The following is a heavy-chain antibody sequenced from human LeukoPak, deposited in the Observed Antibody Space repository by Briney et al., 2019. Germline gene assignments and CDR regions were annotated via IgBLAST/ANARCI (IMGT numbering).Heavy chain of an antibody. CDR1: GFTFSNYG. J-gene: IGHJ4*02. D-gene: IGHD3-10*01. V-gene: IGHV3-30*03. CDR3: AREDSYYYGSGSYPFDY. Sequence: PGGSLRLSFAASGFTFSNYGMHWVRQAPGKGLEWVAVISDDGSNKYYADSVKGRFTISRDNSKNTLSLQMNSLRAEDTAVYYCAREDSYYYGSGSYPFDYWGQGTLVTVSS. CDR2: ISDDGSNK.